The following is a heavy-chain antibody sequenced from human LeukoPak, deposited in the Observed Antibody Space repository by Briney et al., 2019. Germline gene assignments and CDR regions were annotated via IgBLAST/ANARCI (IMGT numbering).Heavy chain of an antibody. V-gene: IGHV1-69*04. CDR1: GGTFSSYA. CDR2: IIPILGIA. Sequence: SVKVSCKASGGTFSSYAISWVRQAPGQGLEWMGRIIPILGIANYAQKFQGRVTITADKSTSTAYMELSGLRSEDTAVYYCARSDYGGNRGYFDYWGQGTLVTVSS. CDR3: ARSDYGGNRGYFDY. J-gene: IGHJ4*02. D-gene: IGHD4-23*01.